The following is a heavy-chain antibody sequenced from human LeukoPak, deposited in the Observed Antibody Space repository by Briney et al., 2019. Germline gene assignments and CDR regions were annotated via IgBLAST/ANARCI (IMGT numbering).Heavy chain of an antibody. V-gene: IGHV3-33*01. J-gene: IGHJ2*01. CDR3: VRDGAAVAGKVFWYFDL. CDR2: IWFDGSDK. Sequence: GGSLRLSFAASGFTFGSYAIDWVRPAPGKGPEWVAVIWFDGSDKYNADSVKGRFAISRDNSGNMVCLQMNSLRAEDTGVYYCVRDGAAVAGKVFWYFDLWGRGTLVTVSS. CDR1: GFTFGSYA. D-gene: IGHD6-19*01.